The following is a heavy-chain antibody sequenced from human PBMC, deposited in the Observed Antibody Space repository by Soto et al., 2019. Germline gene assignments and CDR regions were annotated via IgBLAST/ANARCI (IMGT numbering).Heavy chain of an antibody. D-gene: IGHD1-26*01. CDR1: GFTFNNYA. V-gene: IGHV3-23*01. J-gene: IGHJ6*02. CDR3: AKRRGAGYGMDV. Sequence: EVQLLESGGGLVQPGGSLRLSCAASGFTFNNYAMSWVRQAPGKGLEWVSAISSSGGSTYYADSVKGRFTISRDNSKNTLYLQTNSLRAEDTAVYYCAKRRGAGYGMDVWGQGTKVTVS. CDR2: ISSSGGST.